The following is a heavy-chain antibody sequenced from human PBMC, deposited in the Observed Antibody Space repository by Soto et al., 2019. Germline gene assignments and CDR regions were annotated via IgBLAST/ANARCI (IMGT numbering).Heavy chain of an antibody. V-gene: IGHV4-31*03. CDR3: ARTKCSGGSCYSWYLDY. Sequence: SETLSLTCTVSGGSITTGGYYWSWIRQLPGKGLEWIGHRYYSESTYYNPSLKSRVSTSLDTSKNQFSLKLSFVTAADTAMYYCARTKCSGGSCYSWYLDYWGQGTPVTAPQ. CDR1: GGSITTGGYY. CDR2: RYYSEST. J-gene: IGHJ4*02. D-gene: IGHD2-15*01.